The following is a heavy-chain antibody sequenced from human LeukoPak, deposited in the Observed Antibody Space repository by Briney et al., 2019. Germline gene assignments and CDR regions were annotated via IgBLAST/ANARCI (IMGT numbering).Heavy chain of an antibody. J-gene: IGHJ4*02. Sequence: SETLSLTCTVSGGSISSSSYYWGCIRQPPGNGLEWIGSIYYSGSTNYNPSLKSRVTISVDTSKNQFSLKLNSVTAADTAVFYCTANSADYNTLGSSYKVWGQGTLVTVSS. D-gene: IGHD3-10*01. CDR2: IYYSGST. CDR1: GGSISSSSYY. V-gene: IGHV4-39*01. CDR3: TANSADYNTLGSSYKV.